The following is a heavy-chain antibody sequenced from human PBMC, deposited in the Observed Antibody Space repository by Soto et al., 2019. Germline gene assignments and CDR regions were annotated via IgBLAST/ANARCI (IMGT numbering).Heavy chain of an antibody. CDR2: IYYSGRT. CDR1: GGSISSSSYY. J-gene: IGHJ5*02. Sequence: QLHLQESGTGLVKPSETLSLTCTVYGGSISSSSYYWGWIRQPPGTGLEWIWSIYYSGRTYDNPSLKSRVTISVDTFKNLFSLKMSSVNAADPAVNYGAIFEPGLVEVSTTYASSWLDPWGQGTLATVSS. V-gene: IGHV4-39*01. D-gene: IGHD3-22*01. CDR3: AIFEPGLVEVSTTYASSWLDP.